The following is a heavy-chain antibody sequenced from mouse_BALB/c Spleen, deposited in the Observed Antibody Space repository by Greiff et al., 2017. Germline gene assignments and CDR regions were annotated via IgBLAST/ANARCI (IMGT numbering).Heavy chain of an antibody. Sequence: EVQLLQSGGGLVKPGGSLKLSCAASGFTFSDYFMYWVRQSPGKSLEWVGTISDGSSYTYYPDNVKGRCTISRDNAKNNLYLQMSSLKSEDTAMYYCAREEYGNYAMDYWGQGTSVTVSS. CDR1: GFTFSDYF. V-gene: IGHV5-4*02. D-gene: IGHD2-10*02. J-gene: IGHJ4*01. CDR2: ISDGSSYT. CDR3: AREEYGNYAMDY.